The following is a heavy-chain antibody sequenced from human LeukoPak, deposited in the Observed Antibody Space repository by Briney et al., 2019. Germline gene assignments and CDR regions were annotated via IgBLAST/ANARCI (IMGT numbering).Heavy chain of an antibody. CDR2: FDREDGGT. V-gene: IGHV1-24*01. D-gene: IGHD3-3*01. J-gene: IGHJ3*02. CDR1: GYSGIELD. Sequence: ASVKVSCKLSGYSGIELDMHWLRQAPGKGLEWMGGFDREDGGTIYARKFQGRVTMTEDTSTDTAYMELSSLTSEDTAVYYCATHTISGVVTYAFQMWGRGTLVTVSS. CDR3: ATHTISGVVTYAFQM.